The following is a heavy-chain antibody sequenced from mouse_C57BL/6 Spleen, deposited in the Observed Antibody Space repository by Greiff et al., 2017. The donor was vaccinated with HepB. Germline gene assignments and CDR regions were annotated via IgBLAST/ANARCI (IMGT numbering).Heavy chain of an antibody. CDR2: IYPRSGNT. D-gene: IGHD2-4*01. Sequence: QVQLQQSGAELARPGASVKLSCKASGYTFTSYGISWVKQRTGQGLEWIGEIYPRSGNTYYNEKFKGKATLTADKSSSTAYMELRSLTSEDSAVYFCARNYDYDDGYFDYWGQGTTLTVSS. CDR3: ARNYDYDDGYFDY. J-gene: IGHJ2*01. V-gene: IGHV1-81*01. CDR1: GYTFTSYG.